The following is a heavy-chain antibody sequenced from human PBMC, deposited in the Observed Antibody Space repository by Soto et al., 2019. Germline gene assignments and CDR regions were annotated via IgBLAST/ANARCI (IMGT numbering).Heavy chain of an antibody. CDR2: IHYNGNT. J-gene: IGHJ4*02. CDR3: ASLPCQRSSESCTSCCDFGQ. D-gene: IGHD2-2*01. V-gene: IGHV4-59*01. CDR1: GASISNYY. Sequence: SEPLSLTCXVSGASISNYYWSWVRQPPGKGLEWIAYIHYNGNTNYNPSLTSRVTMSLDTSKNQFSLKLLSVTAADTAVYYCASLPCQRSSESCTSCCDFGQWGQGTLVTVS.